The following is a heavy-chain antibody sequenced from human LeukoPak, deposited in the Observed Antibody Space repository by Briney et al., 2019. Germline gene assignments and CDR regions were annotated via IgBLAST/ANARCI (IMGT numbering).Heavy chain of an antibody. CDR1: GYTFTSYY. J-gene: IGHJ6*02. V-gene: IGHV1-46*01. Sequence: ASVKVSCKASGYTFTSYYMHWVRQAPGQGLEWMGIINPSGGSTSYAQKFQGRVTMTRDTSTSTVYMELSSLRSEDTAVYYCARAQGRYFDWLLDYYYYYGMDVWGQGTTVTVSS. CDR2: INPSGGST. CDR3: ARAQGRYFDWLLDYYYYYGMDV. D-gene: IGHD3-9*01.